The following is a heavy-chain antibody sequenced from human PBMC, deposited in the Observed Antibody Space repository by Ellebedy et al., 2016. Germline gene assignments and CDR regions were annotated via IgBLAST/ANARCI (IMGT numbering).Heavy chain of an antibody. V-gene: IGHV4-4*07. Sequence: SETLSLXCTVSGGSISSYYWSWIRQPAGKGLEWIGRIYTSGSTNYNPSLKSRVTMSVDTSKNQFSLKLSSVTAADTAVYYCARASRFLATASDYYYYYYMDVWGKGTTVTVSS. CDR3: ARASRFLATASDYYYYYYMDV. J-gene: IGHJ6*03. D-gene: IGHD3-3*01. CDR1: GGSISSYY. CDR2: IYTSGST.